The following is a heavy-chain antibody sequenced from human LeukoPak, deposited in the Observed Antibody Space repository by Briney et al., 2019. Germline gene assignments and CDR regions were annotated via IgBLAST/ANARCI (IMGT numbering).Heavy chain of an antibody. J-gene: IGHJ4*02. Sequence: GGSLRLSCAASGFTFSSYAMHWVRQAPGKGLERVAFIRYDGSNKYYADSVKGRFTISRDNSKNTLYLQMNSLRAEDTAVYYCCLLAFDYWGQGTLVTVSS. CDR1: GFTFSSYA. V-gene: IGHV3-30*02. CDR2: IRYDGSNK. CDR3: CLLAFDY.